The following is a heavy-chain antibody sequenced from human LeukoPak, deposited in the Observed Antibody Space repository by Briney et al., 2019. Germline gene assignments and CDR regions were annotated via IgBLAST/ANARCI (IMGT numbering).Heavy chain of an antibody. CDR1: GGTFSSYA. J-gene: IGHJ4*02. CDR3: ARGTVGALYYFDY. CDR2: IIPIFRTP. D-gene: IGHD1-26*01. V-gene: IGHV1-69*05. Sequence: SVTVSCTASGGTFSSYAISWVGQAPGQGLEGMGGIIPIFRTPNYARKFQGRVTITTDESTSSAYMELSSLRSEDTAVYYCARGTVGALYYFDYWGQGTLVTVSS.